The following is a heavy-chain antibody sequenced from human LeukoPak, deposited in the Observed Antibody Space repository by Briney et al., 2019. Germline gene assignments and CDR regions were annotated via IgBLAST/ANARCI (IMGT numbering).Heavy chain of an antibody. V-gene: IGHV4-59*01. CDR2: IYYSGST. CDR3: ARDNSGHGDNGMDV. D-gene: IGHD3-10*01. Sequence: TSETLSLTCTVSGGSISSYYWSWIRQPPGKGLEWIGYIYYSGSTNYNPSLKSRVTISVDTSKNQFSLKLSSVTAADTAAYYCARDNSGHGDNGMDVWGQGTTVTVSS. J-gene: IGHJ6*02. CDR1: GGSISSYY.